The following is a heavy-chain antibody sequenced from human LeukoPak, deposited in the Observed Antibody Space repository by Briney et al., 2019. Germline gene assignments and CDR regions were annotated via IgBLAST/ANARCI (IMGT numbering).Heavy chain of an antibody. CDR1: GGAFSGYY. D-gene: IGHD3-3*01. CDR2: INHSGST. J-gene: IGHJ3*02. Sequence: KPSETLFLTCAVYGGAFSGYYWSWIRQPPGKGLGWIGGINHSGSTNYNPSLKSRVTISVDTSKNQFSLKLSSVTAADTAVYYCARGRVTRSGYDFWSGYYSACAFDIWGQGTMVTVSS. V-gene: IGHV4-34*01. CDR3: ARGRVTRSGYDFWSGYYSACAFDI.